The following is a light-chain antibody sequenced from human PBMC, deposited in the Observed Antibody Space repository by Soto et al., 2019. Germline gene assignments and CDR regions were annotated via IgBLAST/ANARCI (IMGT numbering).Light chain of an antibody. CDR1: SSDIGGYYY. J-gene: IGLJ1*01. CDR3: TSYSSSDIFYV. V-gene: IGLV2-14*01. Sequence: QSALTQPASVSGSPGQSITISCTGTSSDIGGYYYVSWYQHHPGKAPKLLIYQVTNRPSRVSNRFSGSNSGNTSSLSISGLQADDEADYDCTSYSSSDIFYVFGTGTKLTVL. CDR2: QVT.